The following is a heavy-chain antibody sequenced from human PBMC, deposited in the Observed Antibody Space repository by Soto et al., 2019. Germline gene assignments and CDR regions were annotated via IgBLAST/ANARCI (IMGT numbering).Heavy chain of an antibody. D-gene: IGHD3-3*01. CDR1: GGSIDDFY. CDR2: IYYSGST. CDR3: ARGGSKITIFGVVISWYFDL. J-gene: IGHJ2*01. V-gene: IGHV4-59*01. Sequence: SETLSLTCTVSGGSIDDFYWSWIRQPPGKGLEWIGYIYYSGSTDYNPSLKGRVTISVDTSKNQFSLKLSSVTAADTAVYYCARGGSKITIFGVVISWYFDLWGRGTLVTVSS.